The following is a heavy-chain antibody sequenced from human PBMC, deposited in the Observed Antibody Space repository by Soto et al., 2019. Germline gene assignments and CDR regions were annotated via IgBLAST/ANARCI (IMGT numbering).Heavy chain of an antibody. V-gene: IGHV3-23*01. D-gene: IGHD2-2*03. J-gene: IGHJ4*02. Sequence: EVQVLESGGGLVQPGGSLRLSCAATGFPFSDFAMSWVRQAPGKGLEWVSRIYGGGNGPHYADSVNGRVTISRDNYKNTLYLQMNSLRAEDTAVYYCAKMEGMDPWAYSFDYWGQGTLVTVSS. CDR2: IYGGGNGP. CDR3: AKMEGMDPWAYSFDY. CDR1: GFPFSDFA.